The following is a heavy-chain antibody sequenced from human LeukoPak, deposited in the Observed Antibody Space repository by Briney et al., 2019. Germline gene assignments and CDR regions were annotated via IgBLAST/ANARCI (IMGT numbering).Heavy chain of an antibody. D-gene: IGHD2-2*03. CDR2: INHSGST. Sequence: SETLSLTCAVYGGSFSGYYWSWIRQPPGKGLEWIGEINHSGSTNYNPSLKSRVTISVDTSKNQFSLKLSSVTAADTAVYYCARGVGSGIAYWGQGTLVTVSS. V-gene: IGHV4-34*01. CDR1: GGSFSGYY. J-gene: IGHJ4*02. CDR3: ARGVGSGIAY.